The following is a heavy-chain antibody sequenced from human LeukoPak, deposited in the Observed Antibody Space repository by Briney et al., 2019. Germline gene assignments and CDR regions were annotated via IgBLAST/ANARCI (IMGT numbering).Heavy chain of an antibody. D-gene: IGHD3/OR15-3a*01. CDR3: ARQTGSGLFILP. CDR2: IYYSGNT. Sequence: SETLSLTCTVSGVSISSSNSYWGWIRQPPGKGLEWIGSIYYSGNTYYHASLKSQVSISIDTSNNQFSLRLTSVTAADTAVYYCARQTGSGLFILPGGQGTLVTVSS. V-gene: IGHV4-39*01. CDR1: GVSISSSNSY. J-gene: IGHJ4*02.